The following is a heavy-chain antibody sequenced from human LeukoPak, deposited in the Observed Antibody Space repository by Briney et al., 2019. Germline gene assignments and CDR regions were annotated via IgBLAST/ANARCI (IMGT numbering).Heavy chain of an antibody. J-gene: IGHJ5*02. CDR2: IKYDGSEK. CDR1: GFTFSTYW. CDR3: ARDLVIEPTGDWFDP. V-gene: IGHV3-7*01. Sequence: GGSLRLSSAASGFTFSTYWMAWVRQAPGKGLEWVANIKYDGSEKYYVDSVKGRFTISRDNAKNSLYLQMNSLRDEDTAVYYCARDLVIEPTGDWFDPWGQGTLVIVSS. D-gene: IGHD2/OR15-2a*01.